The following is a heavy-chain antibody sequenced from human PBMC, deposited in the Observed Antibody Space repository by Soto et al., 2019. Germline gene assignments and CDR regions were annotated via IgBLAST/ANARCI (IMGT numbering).Heavy chain of an antibody. Sequence: ASVKVSCKASGYTFTSYGISWVRQAPGQGLEWMGWISAYNGNTNYAQKLQGRVTMTTDTSTSTAYMELRSLRSDDTAVYYCARDKRPYYYDSSGYQPFDYWGQGTLVTVSS. J-gene: IGHJ4*02. CDR1: GYTFTSYG. CDR3: ARDKRPYYYDSSGYQPFDY. D-gene: IGHD3-22*01. V-gene: IGHV1-18*01. CDR2: ISAYNGNT.